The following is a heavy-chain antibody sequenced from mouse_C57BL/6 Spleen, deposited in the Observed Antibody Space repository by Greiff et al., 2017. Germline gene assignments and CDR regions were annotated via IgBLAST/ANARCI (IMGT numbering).Heavy chain of an antibody. CDR1: GYTFTSYW. V-gene: IGHV1-50*01. CDR3: AKRNYGSSYDYFDY. J-gene: IGHJ2*01. CDR2: IDPSDSYT. D-gene: IGHD1-1*01. Sequence: QVQLQQSGAELVKPGASVKLSCKASGYTFTSYWMQWVKQRPGQGLEWIGEIDPSDSYTNYNQKFKGKATLTVDTSSSTAYMQLSSLTSEDSAVYYCAKRNYGSSYDYFDYWGQGTTLTVSS.